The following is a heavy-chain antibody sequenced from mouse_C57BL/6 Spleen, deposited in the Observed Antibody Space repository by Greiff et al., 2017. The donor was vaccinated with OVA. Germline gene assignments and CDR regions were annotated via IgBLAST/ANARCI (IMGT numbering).Heavy chain of an antibody. Sequence: QVQLQQPGAELVMPGASVKLSCKASGYTFTSYWMHWVKQRPGQGLEWIGEIAPSDSYTNYNQKFKGKSTLTVDKSSSTAYMQLSSLTSEDSAVYYCARAYYSNHYFDYWGQGTTLTVSS. CDR1: GYTFTSYW. CDR3: ARAYYSNHYFDY. CDR2: IAPSDSYT. D-gene: IGHD2-5*01. V-gene: IGHV1-69*01. J-gene: IGHJ2*01.